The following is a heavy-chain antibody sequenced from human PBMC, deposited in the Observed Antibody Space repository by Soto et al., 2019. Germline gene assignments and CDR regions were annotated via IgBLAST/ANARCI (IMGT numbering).Heavy chain of an antibody. V-gene: IGHV1-8*01. Sequence: GASVKVSCKASGYTFTSYDINWVRQATGQGLEWMGWMNPNSGNTGYAQKFQGRVTMTRNTSISTAYMELSSLRSEDTAVYYCATPVTRYCSGGSGYKKPGPWGQGTLVTVSS. CDR3: ATPVTRYCSGGSGYKKPGP. D-gene: IGHD2-15*01. J-gene: IGHJ5*02. CDR2: MNPNSGNT. CDR1: GYTFTSYD.